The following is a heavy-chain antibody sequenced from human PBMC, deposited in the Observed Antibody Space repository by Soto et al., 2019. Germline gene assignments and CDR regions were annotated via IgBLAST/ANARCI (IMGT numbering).Heavy chain of an antibody. CDR3: ARGSLEYCSGGSCYAPYWYFDL. Sequence: PGGSLRLSCAASGFTFSSYGTHWVRQAPGKGLEWVAVIWYDGSNKYYADSVKGRFTISRDNSKNTLYLQMNSLRAEDTAVYYCARGSLEYCSGGSCYAPYWYFDLWGRGTLVTVSS. J-gene: IGHJ2*01. V-gene: IGHV3-33*01. CDR1: GFTFSSYG. D-gene: IGHD2-15*01. CDR2: IWYDGSNK.